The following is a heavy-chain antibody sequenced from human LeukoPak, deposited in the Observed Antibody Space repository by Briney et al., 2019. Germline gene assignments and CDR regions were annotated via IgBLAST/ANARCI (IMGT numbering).Heavy chain of an antibody. D-gene: IGHD3-10*01. J-gene: IGHJ4*02. CDR3: ARDRVYGSGSLDD. CDR2: IFSDGSIT. Sequence: GGSLRLSCAASGFTFSSYWMHWVRQAPGKGLVWVSRIFSDGSITNYAESVKGRFTISRDNAKSTLFLQMNSLRAEDAAVYYCARDRVYGSGSLDDWGQGTLVTVSS. CDR1: GFTFSSYW. V-gene: IGHV3-74*01.